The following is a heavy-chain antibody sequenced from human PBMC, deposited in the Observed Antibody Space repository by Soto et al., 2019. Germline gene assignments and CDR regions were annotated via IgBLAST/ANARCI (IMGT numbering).Heavy chain of an antibody. J-gene: IGHJ6*02. D-gene: IGHD2-2*01. Sequence: EVQLVESGGGLVKPGGSLRLSCAASGFTFSSYSMNWVRQAPGKGLEWVSSISSSSSYIYYADSVKGRFTISGDNAKNSLYLQMNSLRAEDTAVYYCASLPTYCSSTSCYDSYYYYGMDVWGQGTTVTVSS. CDR2: ISSSSSYI. V-gene: IGHV3-21*01. CDR3: ASLPTYCSSTSCYDSYYYYGMDV. CDR1: GFTFSSYS.